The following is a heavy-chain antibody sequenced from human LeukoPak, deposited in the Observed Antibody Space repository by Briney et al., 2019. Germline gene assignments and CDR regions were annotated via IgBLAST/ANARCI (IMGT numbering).Heavy chain of an antibody. CDR2: ISTSSSYI. CDR1: GFTFNGYS. Sequence: GGSLRLSCTASGFTFNGYSMNWVRQAPGKGLEWVSYISTSSSYIYYADSVKGRFTISRNNPKNSLYLQMNSLRAEDTAVYYCARNRGDPSYFDYWGQGTLVTVSS. CDR3: ARNRGDPSYFDY. J-gene: IGHJ4*02. V-gene: IGHV3-21*01. D-gene: IGHD4-17*01.